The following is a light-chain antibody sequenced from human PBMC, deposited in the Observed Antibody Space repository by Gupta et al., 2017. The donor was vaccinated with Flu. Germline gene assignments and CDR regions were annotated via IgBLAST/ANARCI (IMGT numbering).Light chain of an antibody. J-gene: IGLJ2*01. V-gene: IGLV2-14*01. CDR3: SSYIRRSTTLVL. CDR1: NSDVGGYNY. CDR2: EVS. Sequence: QSALTQPASVSGSPGQSITISCTGTNSDVGGYNYVSWYQRHPGKAPKLMIYEVSNRPPGVSNRFSGSKSGNTASLTISGLQAEDEADYYCSSYIRRSTTLVLFGGGTKLTVL.